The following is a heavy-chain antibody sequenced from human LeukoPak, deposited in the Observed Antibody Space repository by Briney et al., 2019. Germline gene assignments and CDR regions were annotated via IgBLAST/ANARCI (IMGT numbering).Heavy chain of an antibody. CDR3: AVYCSSTSCRNSYFGY. CDR2: INPNSGGT. Sequence: ASVKVSCKASGYTFTGYYMHWVRQAPGQGLEWMGWINPNSGGTNYAQKFQGRVTMTRDTSISTAYMELSRLRSDDTAVYYCAVYCSSTSCRNSYFGYWGQGTLVTVSS. J-gene: IGHJ4*02. CDR1: GYTFTGYY. V-gene: IGHV1-2*02. D-gene: IGHD2-2*01.